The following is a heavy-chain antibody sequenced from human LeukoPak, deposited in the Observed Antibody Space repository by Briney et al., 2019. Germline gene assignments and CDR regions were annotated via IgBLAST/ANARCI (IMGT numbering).Heavy chain of an antibody. Sequence: KASGTLSLTCGVSGGSITRTNYWTWVRQPPGKGLEWIGEVNLQGSTNYNPSLMGRVAISVDMSENHISLQLTSVTAADTAVYYCAREGGPYRPLDYSGQGTLVTVSS. CDR3: AREGGPYRPLDY. J-gene: IGHJ4*02. V-gene: IGHV4-4*02. CDR2: VNLQGST. CDR1: GGSITRTNY.